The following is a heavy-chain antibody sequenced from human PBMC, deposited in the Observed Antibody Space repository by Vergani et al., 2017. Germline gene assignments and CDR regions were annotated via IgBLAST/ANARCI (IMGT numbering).Heavy chain of an antibody. CDR3: ARGGRGVRGVNRPNWFDP. CDR2: INPSGGST. D-gene: IGHD3-10*01. CDR1: GYTFTSYY. Sequence: QVQLVQSGAEVKKPGASVKVSCKASGYTFTSYYMHWVRQAPGQGLEWMGIINPSGGSTSYAQKFQGRVTMTRDTSKNQFSLKLSSVTAADTAVYYCARGGRGVRGVNRPNWFDPWGQGTLVTVSS. V-gene: IGHV1-46*01. J-gene: IGHJ5*02.